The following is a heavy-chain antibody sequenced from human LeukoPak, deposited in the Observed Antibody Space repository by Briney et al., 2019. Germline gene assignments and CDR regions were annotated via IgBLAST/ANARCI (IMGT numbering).Heavy chain of an antibody. D-gene: IGHD6-13*01. V-gene: IGHV4-59*12. J-gene: IGHJ6*02. CDR1: GGSIRSYY. CDR2: IYYSGGT. CDR3: ARLFPAAGTPYYYIMDV. Sequence: SETLSLTCSVSGGSIRSYYWSWIRHPPGKGLEWIGNIYYSGGTNYNPSLKSRVTMSVDTSKNQFSLRLSSVTAADTAVYFCARLFPAAGTPYYYIMDVWGQGTTVTVSS.